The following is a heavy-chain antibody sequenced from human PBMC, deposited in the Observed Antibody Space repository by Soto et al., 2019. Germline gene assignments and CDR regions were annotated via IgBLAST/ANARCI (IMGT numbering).Heavy chain of an antibody. Sequence: GASVKVSCKASGYTFTGYYMHWVRQAPGQGLEWMGWINPNSGGTNYAQKFQGWVTMTRDTSISTAYMELSRLRSDDTAVYYCARGKLEPYYYYGMDVWGQGTTVTVSS. V-gene: IGHV1-2*04. D-gene: IGHD1-1*01. CDR2: INPNSGGT. J-gene: IGHJ6*02. CDR1: GYTFTGYY. CDR3: ARGKLEPYYYYGMDV.